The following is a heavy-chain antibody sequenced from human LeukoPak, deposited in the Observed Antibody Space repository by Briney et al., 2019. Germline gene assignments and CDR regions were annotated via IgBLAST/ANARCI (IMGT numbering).Heavy chain of an antibody. CDR3: ARARGYSSGWSLFDY. CDR2: IIPIFGTA. J-gene: IGHJ4*02. Sequence: GASVKVSCKASGGTFSSYAISWVRQAPGQGFEWMGGIIPIFGTANYAQKFQGRVTITADESTSTAYMELSSLRSEDTAVYYCARARGYSSGWSLFDYWGQGTLVTVSS. D-gene: IGHD6-19*01. V-gene: IGHV1-69*13. CDR1: GGTFSSYA.